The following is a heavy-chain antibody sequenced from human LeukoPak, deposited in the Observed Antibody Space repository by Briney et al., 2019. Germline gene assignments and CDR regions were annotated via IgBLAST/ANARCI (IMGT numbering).Heavy chain of an antibody. CDR1: GGTFSSYA. D-gene: IGHD3-22*01. CDR3: ARIPRGYDSSGYYYGAIDYFDY. Sequence: GSSVKVSCKASGGTFSSYAISWVRQAPGQGLEWMGGIIPIFGTANYAQKFQGRVTITADKSTSTAYMELSSLRSEDTAVYYCARIPRGYDSSGYYYGAIDYFDYWGQGTLVTVSS. CDR2: IIPIFGTA. V-gene: IGHV1-69*06. J-gene: IGHJ4*02.